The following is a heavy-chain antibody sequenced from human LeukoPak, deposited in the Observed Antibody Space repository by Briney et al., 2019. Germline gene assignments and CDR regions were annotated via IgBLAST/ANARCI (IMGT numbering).Heavy chain of an antibody. J-gene: IGHJ4*02. V-gene: IGHV4-59*11. D-gene: IGHD6-13*01. Sequence: SETLSLTCTVSGGSISGHHWNWIRQPPGKGLEWIGYIYYSGATNYNPSLESRVTMAIDTSKNQLSLKLGSVTAADTAVYYCARGGDDSSSWFDSWYFDYWGQGALVTVSS. CDR1: GGSISGHH. CDR3: ARGGDDSSSWFDSWYFDY. CDR2: IYYSGAT.